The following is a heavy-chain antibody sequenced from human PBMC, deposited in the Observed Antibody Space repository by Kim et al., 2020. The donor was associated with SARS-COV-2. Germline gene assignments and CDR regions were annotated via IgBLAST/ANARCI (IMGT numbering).Heavy chain of an antibody. J-gene: IGHJ3*02. D-gene: IGHD3-22*01. CDR2: ISLNSGSI. V-gene: IGHV3-9*01. CDR3: AKDIRGVNNYYDSSGYSRGAFDI. CDR1: GFTFGDYA. Sequence: GGSLRLSCAASGFTFGDYAMHWVRQAPGKGLEWVSGISLNSGSIGYADSVKGRFTISRDNAKNSLYLQMNSLRAEDTALYYCAKDIRGVNNYYDSSGYSRGAFDIWGQGTMVTVSS.